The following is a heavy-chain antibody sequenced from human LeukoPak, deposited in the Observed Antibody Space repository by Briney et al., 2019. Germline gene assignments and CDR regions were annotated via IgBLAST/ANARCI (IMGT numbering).Heavy chain of an antibody. D-gene: IGHD3-9*01. Sequence: PGGSLRLSCAASGFTFSSYSMNWVRQAPGKGLEWVGRIKNKADGGTKDYATPVKGRFTISRDDSKKTVYLEMNSLRTEDTAVYYCTTDKDNSDWLLFAPDDAFDIWGQGTMVTVSS. CDR1: GFTFSSYS. CDR3: TTDKDNSDWLLFAPDDAFDI. CDR2: IKNKADGGTK. J-gene: IGHJ3*02. V-gene: IGHV3-15*01.